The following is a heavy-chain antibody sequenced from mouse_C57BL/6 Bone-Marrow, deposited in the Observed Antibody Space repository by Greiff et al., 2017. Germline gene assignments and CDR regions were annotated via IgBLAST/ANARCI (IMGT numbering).Heavy chain of an antibody. CDR1: GFNIKDDY. CDR2: IDPENGDT. Sequence: LKQSGAELVRPGASVKLSCTASGFNIKDDYMHWVKQRPEQGLEWIGWIDPENGDTEYASKFQGKATITADTSSNTAYLQLSSLTSEDTAVYYCTTGRRAWFAYWGQGTLVTVSA. CDR3: TTGRRAWFAY. V-gene: IGHV14-4*01. D-gene: IGHD2-12*01. J-gene: IGHJ3*01.